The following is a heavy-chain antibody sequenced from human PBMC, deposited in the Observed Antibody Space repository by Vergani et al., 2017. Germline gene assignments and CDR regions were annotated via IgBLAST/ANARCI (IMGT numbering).Heavy chain of an antibody. CDR3: AKELVGDYGDYYFDY. Sequence: EVQLVESGGGLVQPGRSLRLSCAASGFTFDDYAMHWVRQAPGKGLEWVSGISWNSGSIGYADSVKGRFTISRDNAKNSLYLQMNSLRADDTALYYCAKELVGDYGDYYFDYWGQGTLVTVSS. J-gene: IGHJ4*02. CDR1: GFTFDDYA. D-gene: IGHD4-17*01. V-gene: IGHV3-9*01. CDR2: ISWNSGSI.